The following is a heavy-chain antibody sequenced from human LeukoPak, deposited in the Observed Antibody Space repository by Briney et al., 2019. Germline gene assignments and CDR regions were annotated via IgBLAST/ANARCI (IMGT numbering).Heavy chain of an antibody. CDR3: ARENVGYSGYSQGSLPSLYYYYGMDV. CDR2: IIPIFGKA. V-gene: IGHV1-69*01. Sequence: VKASCKASGGTFSSYAISCVRQAPGPGLEWVGGIIPIFGKANYAQKLQGRVTITADESTSTAYMELGSLRSEDTAVYYCARENVGYSGYSQGSLPSLYYYYGMDVWGKGTTVTVSS. CDR1: GGTFSSYA. D-gene: IGHD5-12*01. J-gene: IGHJ6*04.